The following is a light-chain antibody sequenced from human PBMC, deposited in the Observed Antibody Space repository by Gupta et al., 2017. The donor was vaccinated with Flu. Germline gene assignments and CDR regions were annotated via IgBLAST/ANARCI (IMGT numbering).Light chain of an antibody. V-gene: IGLV1-47*01. CDR1: SSNIGNNS. CDR3: AAWDDSLGGCYV. CDR2: SNN. J-gene: IGLJ1*01. Sequence: QSVLTQPPSASGTPGQRVTISCSGSSSNIGNNSVYWFRQLPGTAPKPLIYSNNQRPSGVPDRFSGSKSGTSASLAISGLRSEDEADYYCAAWDDSLGGCYVFGTGTKVTVL.